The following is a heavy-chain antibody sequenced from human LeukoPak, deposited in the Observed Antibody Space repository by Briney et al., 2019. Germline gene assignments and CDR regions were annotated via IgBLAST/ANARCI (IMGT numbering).Heavy chain of an antibody. J-gene: IGHJ4*02. CDR2: IYYSGST. D-gene: IGHD3-22*01. CDR1: GSSISSSSYY. CDR3: AEITVASSHYYDSSGYYYGGVFDY. Sequence: SETLSLTCTVSGSSISSSSYYWGWIRQPPGKGLEWIGSIYYSGSTYYNPSLKSRVTISVDTSKNQFSLKLSSVTAADTAVYYCAEITVASSHYYDSSGYYYGGVFDYWGQGTLVTVSS. V-gene: IGHV4-39*01.